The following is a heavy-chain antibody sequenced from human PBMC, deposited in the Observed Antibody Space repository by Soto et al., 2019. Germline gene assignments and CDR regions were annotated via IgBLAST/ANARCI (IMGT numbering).Heavy chain of an antibody. D-gene: IGHD2-8*01. CDR2: IYYSGST. CDR3: ARDINAPFNWFDP. J-gene: IGHJ5*02. CDR1: GGSISSYY. Sequence: SETLSLTCTVSGGSISSYYWSWIRQPPGKGLEWIGYIYYSGSTNYNPSLKSRVTISVDTSKNQFSLKLSSVTAADTAVYYCARDINAPFNWFDPWGQGTLVTVSS. V-gene: IGHV4-59*01.